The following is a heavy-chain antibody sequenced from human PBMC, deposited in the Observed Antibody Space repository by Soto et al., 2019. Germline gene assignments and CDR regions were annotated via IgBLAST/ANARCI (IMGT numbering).Heavy chain of an antibody. CDR1: GFSLSTSGVG. Sequence: QITLKESGPTLVKPTQTLTLTCTFSGFSLSTSGVGVGWIRQPPGKALEWLALIYWDDDKRYSPSLRSRLTNNKDTSKNQVVLTMTNMEPVDTATYYCIQSRCGGDCLQSYAAHYYYGMDVWGQGTTVTVSS. J-gene: IGHJ6*02. CDR2: IYWDDDK. CDR3: IQSRCGGDCLQSYAAHYYYGMDV. V-gene: IGHV2-5*02. D-gene: IGHD2-21*02.